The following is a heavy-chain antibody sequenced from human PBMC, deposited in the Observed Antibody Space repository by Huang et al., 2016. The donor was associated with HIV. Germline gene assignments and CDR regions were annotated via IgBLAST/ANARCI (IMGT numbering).Heavy chain of an antibody. CDR3: ARTEMEYYYGSSGYYPDY. D-gene: IGHD3-22*01. V-gene: IGHV3-48*01. J-gene: IGHJ4*02. CDR1: GFDFSKYS. CDR2: ISGTSSNI. Sequence: EVQLVESGGALVQPGGSLKLSCVVSGFDFSKYSMNWVRQAPGKGLEWVSYISGTSSNIYYADSGKGRFTISRDNAKNSVFLQMRSLRAEDTALYYCARTEMEYYYGSSGYYPDYWGQGTQVTVSS.